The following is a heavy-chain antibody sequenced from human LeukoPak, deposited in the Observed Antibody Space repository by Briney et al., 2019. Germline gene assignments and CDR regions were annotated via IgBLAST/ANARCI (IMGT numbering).Heavy chain of an antibody. D-gene: IGHD1-14*01. CDR1: GFTFSSYW. Sequence: GGSLRLSCAASGFTFSSYWMHWVRQAPGKGLVWVSRINSDGGSTSYADSVKGRFTISRDNAKNTLYLQMNSLRAEDTAVYYCASYGGPTVAFDIWGQGTMVTVSS. CDR2: INSDGGST. CDR3: ASYGGPTVAFDI. J-gene: IGHJ3*02. V-gene: IGHV3-74*01.